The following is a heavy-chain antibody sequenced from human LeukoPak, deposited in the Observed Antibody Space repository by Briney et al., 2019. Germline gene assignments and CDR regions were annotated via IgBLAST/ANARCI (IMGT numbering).Heavy chain of an antibody. J-gene: IGHJ4*02. CDR1: GFTFSSYE. CDR2: ISSSGSTI. V-gene: IGHV3-48*03. Sequence: GGSLRLSCAASGFTFSSYEMNWVRQAPGKGLEWVSYISSSGSTIYYADSVKGRFTISRDNAKNSLYLQMNSPRAEDTAVYYCARDDRWGDTAMTWGQGTLVTVSS. D-gene: IGHD5-18*01. CDR3: ARDDRWGDTAMT.